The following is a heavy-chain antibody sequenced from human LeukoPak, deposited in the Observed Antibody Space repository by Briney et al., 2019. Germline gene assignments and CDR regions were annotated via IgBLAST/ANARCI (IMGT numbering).Heavy chain of an antibody. CDR2: IIPIFGTA. J-gene: IGHJ5*02. CDR3: ARLGGSGSYLSWFDP. D-gene: IGHD3-10*01. Sequence: SVKVSCKASGGTFSSYAISWVRQAPGQGLEWMGGIIPIFGTANYAQKFQGRVTITTDESTSTAYMELSSLRSEDTAVYYCARLGGSGSYLSWFDPWGQGTLVTVSS. V-gene: IGHV1-69*05. CDR1: GGTFSSYA.